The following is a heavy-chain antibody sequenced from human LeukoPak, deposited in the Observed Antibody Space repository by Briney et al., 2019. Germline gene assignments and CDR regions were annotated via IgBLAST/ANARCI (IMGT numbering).Heavy chain of an antibody. CDR2: INPDGTAT. CDR3: ARSLPGLDV. J-gene: IGHJ6*02. V-gene: IGHV3-74*01. Sequence: PGGSLRLSCGISGFIFIDYWMHWVRHVPGKGPVWVSRINPDGTATNYADSVKGRFIISRDNAKNTLYLQTNSLRVEDTAMYYCARSLPGLDVWGQGTTVTVSS. CDR1: GFIFIDYW.